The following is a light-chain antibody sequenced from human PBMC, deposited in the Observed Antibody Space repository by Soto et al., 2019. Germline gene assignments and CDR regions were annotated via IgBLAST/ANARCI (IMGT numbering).Light chain of an antibody. Sequence: QSVVTQPPSASGTPGQRVTISCSGSSSNIGGNSVNWYQQLPGTAPKLLIYNNNQRPSGVPDRFSGSKSGTSASLAISGLQSEDEADYYCAAWDDSLNGFVVFGGGPKLTVL. CDR1: SSNIGGNS. CDR3: AAWDDSLNGFVV. V-gene: IGLV1-44*01. J-gene: IGLJ2*01. CDR2: NNN.